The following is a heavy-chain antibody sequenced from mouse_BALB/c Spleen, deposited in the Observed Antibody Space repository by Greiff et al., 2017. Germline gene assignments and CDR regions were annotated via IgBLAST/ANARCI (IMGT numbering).Heavy chain of an antibody. V-gene: IGHV2-9*02. CDR3: ARGLPPPMDY. CDR2: IWAGGST. CDR1: GFSLTSYG. Sequence: VKLMESGPGLVAPSQSLSITCTVSGFSLTSYGVHWVRQPPGKGLEWLGVIWAGGSTNYNSALMSRLSISKDNSKSQVFLKMNSLQTDDTAMYYCARGLPPPMDYWGQGTSVTVSS. J-gene: IGHJ4*01. D-gene: IGHD2-4*01.